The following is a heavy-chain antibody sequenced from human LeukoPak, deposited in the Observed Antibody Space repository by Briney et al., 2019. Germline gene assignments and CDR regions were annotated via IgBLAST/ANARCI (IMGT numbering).Heavy chain of an antibody. V-gene: IGHV4-4*02. CDR1: GGSITSSHW. CDR3: ATYAYGGDYGSYYFDY. CDR2: IYHGGTT. D-gene: IGHD4-17*01. J-gene: IGHJ4*02. Sequence: SETLSLTCAVSGGSITSSHWWSWARQPPGKGLEWIGEIYHGGTTNYNPSLESRVIMSVDKSKNQFSLNLGSVTAADTAVYYCATYAYGGDYGSYYFDYWGQGTLVTVSS.